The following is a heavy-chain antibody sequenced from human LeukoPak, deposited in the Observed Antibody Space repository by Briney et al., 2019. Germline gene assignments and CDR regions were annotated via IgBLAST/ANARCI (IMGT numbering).Heavy chain of an antibody. CDR3: ARDRALGAFDI. V-gene: IGHV3-30*02. D-gene: IGHD3-10*01. J-gene: IGHJ3*02. CDR1: GFTFSSYG. CDR2: IGIDETYK. Sequence: PGGSLRLSCAASGFTFSSYGMHWVRQVTGKGLEWVTFIGIDETYKYYRDSVKGRFTISRDNAKNSLYLQMNSLRAEDTAVYYCARDRALGAFDIWGQGTMVTVSS.